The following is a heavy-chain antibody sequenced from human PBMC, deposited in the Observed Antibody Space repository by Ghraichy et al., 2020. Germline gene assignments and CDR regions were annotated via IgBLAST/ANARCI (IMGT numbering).Heavy chain of an antibody. Sequence: SGPTLVKPTQTLTLTCTFSGFSLNDTGLGVGWIRQPPGGALEWLALIYWDNDKVYSPSLKSRLTITKDTSKNQVALTMTNMDPVDTATYFCAHDPGFGTTCDPWGQGILVSVSS. V-gene: IGHV2-5*02. D-gene: IGHD3-16*01. CDR2: IYWDNDK. CDR1: GFSLNDTGLG. CDR3: AHDPGFGTTCDP. J-gene: IGHJ5*02.